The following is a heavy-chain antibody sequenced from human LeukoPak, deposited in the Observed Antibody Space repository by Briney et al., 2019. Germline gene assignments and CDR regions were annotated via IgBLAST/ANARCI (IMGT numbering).Heavy chain of an antibody. V-gene: IGHV1-2*02. Sequence: ASVKVSCKASGYTFTGYYMHWVRQAPGQGLEWMGWINPNSGGTNYAQKFQGRVTMTRDTSISTAYMELSRLRSDDTAVYYCARGLSKYYYDSSGYYYWGQGTLVTVSS. CDR2: INPNSGGT. D-gene: IGHD3-22*01. J-gene: IGHJ4*02. CDR3: ARGLSKYYYDSSGYYY. CDR1: GYTFTGYY.